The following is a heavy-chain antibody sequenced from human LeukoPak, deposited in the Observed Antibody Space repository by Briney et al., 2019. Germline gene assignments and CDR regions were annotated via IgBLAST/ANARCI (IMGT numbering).Heavy chain of an antibody. D-gene: IGHD1-26*01. V-gene: IGHV3-7*03. CDR2: IKDDGSEK. CDR3: AKDRGGSCTLSLDY. CDR1: GFTFSNYW. Sequence: PGGSLRLSCAASGFTFSNYWIHWVRQAPGKGLEWVAGIKDDGSEKYYVDSVKGRFTISRDNAKNSLYLQMNSLRAEDTAVYYCAKDRGGSCTLSLDYWGQGTLITVSS. J-gene: IGHJ4*02.